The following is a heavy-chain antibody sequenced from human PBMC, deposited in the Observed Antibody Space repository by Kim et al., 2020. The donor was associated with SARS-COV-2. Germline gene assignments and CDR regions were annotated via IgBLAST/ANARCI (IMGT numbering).Heavy chain of an antibody. CDR3: TRDVSGDIVVVVAATHGMDV. Sequence: GGSLRLSCTASGFTFGDYAMSWVRQAPGKGLEWVGFIRSKAYGGTTEYAASVKGRFTISRDDSKSIAYLQMNSLKTEDTAVYYCTRDVSGDIVVVVAATHGMDVWGQGTTVTVSS. J-gene: IGHJ6*02. V-gene: IGHV3-49*04. D-gene: IGHD2-15*01. CDR2: IRSKAYGGTT. CDR1: GFTFGDYA.